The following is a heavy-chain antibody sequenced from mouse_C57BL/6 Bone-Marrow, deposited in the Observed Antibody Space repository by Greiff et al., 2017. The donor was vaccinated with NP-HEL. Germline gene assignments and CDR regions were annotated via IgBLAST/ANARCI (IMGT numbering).Heavy chain of an antibody. CDR2: FYPGSGSI. Sequence: QVQLKESGAELVKPGASVKLSCKASGYTFTEYTIHWVKQRSGQGLEWIGWFYPGSGSIKYNEKFKDKATLTADKSSSAVYMELSILTSEASAVYFCARHEESLDSSGYYFDYWGQGTTLTVSS. D-gene: IGHD3-2*02. J-gene: IGHJ2*01. CDR3: ARHEESLDSSGYYFDY. CDR1: GYTFTEYT. V-gene: IGHV1-62-2*01.